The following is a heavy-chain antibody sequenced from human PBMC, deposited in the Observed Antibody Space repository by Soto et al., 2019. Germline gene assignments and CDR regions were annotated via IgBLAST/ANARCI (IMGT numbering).Heavy chain of an antibody. J-gene: IGHJ4*02. CDR1: GLKFSDAW. CDR3: AWDNSGRFRTDH. Sequence: EVQLVESGGGSVKPGDSLRLSCVVSGLKFSDAWMNWVRQAPGKGLEWVGRITSKGGGETKDYAAPVKGRFAISRDDSRDTLYLQMNSLKTEDTAVYYCAWDNSGRFRTDHWGQGTLVTVSS. V-gene: IGHV3-15*07. CDR2: ITSKGGGETK. D-gene: IGHD1-26*01.